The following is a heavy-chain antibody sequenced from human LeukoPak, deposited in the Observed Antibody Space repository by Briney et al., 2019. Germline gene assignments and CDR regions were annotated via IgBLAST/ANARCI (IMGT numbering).Heavy chain of an antibody. CDR2: TYYRSKWYN. Sequence: SQTLSLTCAISGDSISSNNAGWNWIRQSPSRGLEWLGRTYYRSKWYNDYAVSVKSRIIINPDTSKNQFSLQLNSVPPEDTAVYYCAGDILTGYHTFDSWGQGTLVTVSS. D-gene: IGHD3-9*01. J-gene: IGHJ4*02. CDR1: GDSISSNNAG. V-gene: IGHV6-1*01. CDR3: AGDILTGYHTFDS.